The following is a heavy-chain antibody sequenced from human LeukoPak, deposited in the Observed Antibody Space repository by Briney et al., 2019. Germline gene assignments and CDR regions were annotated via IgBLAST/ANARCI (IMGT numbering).Heavy chain of an antibody. J-gene: IGHJ6*02. CDR2: ISSSGSTI. D-gene: IGHD3-10*01. CDR1: GFTFSDYY. CDR3: ARLRSGTMVRDRGMDV. V-gene: IGHV3-11*01. Sequence: KPGGSLRLSCAASGFTFSDYYMSWIRQAPGKGLEWVSYISSSGSTIYYADSVKGRFTISRDNAKNSLYLQMNSLRAEDTAVYYCARLRSGTMVRDRGMDVWGQGTTVTVSS.